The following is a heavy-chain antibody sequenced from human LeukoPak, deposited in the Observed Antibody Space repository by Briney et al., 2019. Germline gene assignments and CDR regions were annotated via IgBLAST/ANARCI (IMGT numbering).Heavy chain of an antibody. CDR1: GFTLSNHA. V-gene: IGHV3-23*01. J-gene: IGHJ3*02. Sequence: GGSLRLSCAASGFTLSNHAMIWVRQAPGKGLEWVSSISGSGAMTYYADSVKGRFTISRDNAMDTLYLQMNSLRADDTAVYYCAKDPPYYYDSSGYGGGAFDIWGQGTMVTVSS. D-gene: IGHD3-22*01. CDR3: AKDPPYYYDSSGYGGGAFDI. CDR2: ISGSGAMT.